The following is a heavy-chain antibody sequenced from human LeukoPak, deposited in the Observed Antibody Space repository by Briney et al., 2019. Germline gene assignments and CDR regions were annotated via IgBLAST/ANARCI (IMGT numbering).Heavy chain of an antibody. D-gene: IGHD5-12*01. CDR3: AEDRISGYGAYDLGDY. V-gene: IGHV3-23*01. Sequence: GGSLRLSCTASGFTFGDYAMNWVRQAPGKGLEWVSAISGSGDSTYYAGSVKGRFTLSRDNSKNTLYLQMTSLRAEDTAIYYCAEDRISGYGAYDLGDYWGQGTLVTVSS. CDR2: ISGSGDST. CDR1: GFTFGDYA. J-gene: IGHJ4*02.